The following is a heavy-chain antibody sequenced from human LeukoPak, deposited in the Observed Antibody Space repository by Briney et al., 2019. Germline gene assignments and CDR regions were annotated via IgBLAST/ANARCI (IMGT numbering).Heavy chain of an antibody. J-gene: IGHJ4*02. Sequence: TGRSLRLSCAASGFTFSSYGIHWVRQAPGKGLEWVTVISYDESKKYYADSVKGRFTISRDNSKNTVYLQMNSLRAEDTAVYYCANTYYAFWSGSFWGQGTLVTVSS. D-gene: IGHD3-3*01. CDR1: GFTFSSYG. CDR2: ISYDESKK. CDR3: ANTYYAFWSGSF. V-gene: IGHV3-30-3*01.